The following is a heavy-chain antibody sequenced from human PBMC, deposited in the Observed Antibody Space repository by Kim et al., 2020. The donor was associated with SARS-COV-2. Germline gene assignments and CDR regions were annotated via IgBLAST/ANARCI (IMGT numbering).Heavy chain of an antibody. D-gene: IGHD6-19*01. CDR2: FSGSGDNT. V-gene: IGHV3-23*01. Sequence: GGSLRLSCAASGFTFSNYAMSWVRQAPGKGLAWVSTFSGSGDNTYYADSVKGRFTISRDNSKNTLYLQMNSLRAEDTAVYYCAKGADSSGWYHDYWGQGTLVTVSS. CDR1: GFTFSNYA. J-gene: IGHJ4*02. CDR3: AKGADSSGWYHDY.